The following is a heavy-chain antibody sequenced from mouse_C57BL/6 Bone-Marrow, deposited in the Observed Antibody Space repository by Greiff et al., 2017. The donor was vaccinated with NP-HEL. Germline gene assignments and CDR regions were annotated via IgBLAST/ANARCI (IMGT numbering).Heavy chain of an antibody. CDR1: GFTFTDYY. D-gene: IGHD2-10*01. Sequence: DVKLVESGGGLVQPGGSLSLSCAASGFTFTDYYMSWVRQPPGKALEWMGFIRNKANGYTTEYSASGKGRFTISRDNSQSILYLQMNALRAEDSATYYCAIFREAYPPYFDYWGKGTTLTVSS. V-gene: IGHV7-3*01. CDR3: AIFREAYPPYFDY. CDR2: IRNKANGYTT. J-gene: IGHJ2*01.